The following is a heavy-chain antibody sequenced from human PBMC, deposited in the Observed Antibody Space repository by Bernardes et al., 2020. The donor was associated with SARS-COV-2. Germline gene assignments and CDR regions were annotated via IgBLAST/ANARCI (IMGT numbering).Heavy chain of an antibody. CDR1: GGSISSYY. CDR3: ARHLRRRAGELLD. J-gene: IGHJ4*02. Sequence: SETLSLTCTVSGGSISSYYWSWIRQPPGKGLEWIGYIYYSGSTNYNPSLKSRVTISVDTSKNQFSLKLSSVTAADTAVYYCARHLRRRAGELLDWGQGTLVTVSS. V-gene: IGHV4-59*08. D-gene: IGHD1-26*01. CDR2: IYYSGST.